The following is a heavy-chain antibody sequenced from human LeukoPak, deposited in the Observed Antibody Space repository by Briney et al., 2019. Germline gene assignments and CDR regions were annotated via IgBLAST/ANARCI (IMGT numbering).Heavy chain of an antibody. D-gene: IGHD3-10*01. CDR3: ATRRFGELTY. Sequence: GGSLRLSCAASGFTFDDYGLSWVRQAPGKGLEWVSGINWNGGSTTYVDSVKGRFTISRDNAKNSLYLQMNSLRVEDTAVYYCATRRFGELTYWGQGTLATVSS. CDR2: INWNGGST. CDR1: GFTFDDYG. J-gene: IGHJ4*02. V-gene: IGHV3-20*04.